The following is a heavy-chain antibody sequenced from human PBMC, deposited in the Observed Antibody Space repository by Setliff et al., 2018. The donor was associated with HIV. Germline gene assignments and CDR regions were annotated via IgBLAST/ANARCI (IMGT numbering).Heavy chain of an antibody. CDR1: GYTFSSYW. CDR3: ARCSGSYPCDGMDV. Sequence: GESLKISCKGSGYTFSSYWINWVRHMPGKGLEWMGIIYPGDSDTRYSPSFQGQVTISADKSISIAYLQWNSLKASDTAMYYCARCSGSYPCDGMDVWGQGTTVTVSS. CDR2: IYPGDSDT. V-gene: IGHV5-51*01. D-gene: IGHD1-26*01. J-gene: IGHJ6*02.